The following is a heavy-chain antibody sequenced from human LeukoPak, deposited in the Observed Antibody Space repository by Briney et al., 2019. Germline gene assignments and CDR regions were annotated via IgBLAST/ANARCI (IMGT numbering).Heavy chain of an antibody. CDR2: IDANNRDT. Sequence: ASVKISCKASGYTFRGNYIHWLRQAPGQGLEWMGWIDANNRDTKSAQKFQGRVTMSRDTSISTAYMDLSSLSPDDAAVYYCARDPSSVTLYFFDYWGQGTLVTVSS. J-gene: IGHJ4*02. D-gene: IGHD4-11*01. CDR3: ARDPSSVTLYFFDY. V-gene: IGHV1-2*02. CDR1: GYTFRGNY.